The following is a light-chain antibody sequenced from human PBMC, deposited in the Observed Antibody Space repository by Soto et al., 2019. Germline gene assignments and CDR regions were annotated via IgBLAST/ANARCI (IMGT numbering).Light chain of an antibody. CDR1: QSLLGSDDGNNQ. CDR2: SLS. J-gene: IGKJ1*01. V-gene: IGKV2-40*01. Sequence: DIQMTQTPLSLPATVGETASISCRSSQSLLGSDDGNNQLDWFVHRPVQSAQPLIYSLSYRASGVPDRFSGSGSGTELTLKISRVEAEDVGVYYCMQRKEFPWTFGQGTKVDIK. CDR3: MQRKEFPWT.